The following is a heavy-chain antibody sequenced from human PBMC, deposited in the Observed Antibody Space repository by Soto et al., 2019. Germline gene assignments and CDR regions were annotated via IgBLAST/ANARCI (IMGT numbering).Heavy chain of an antibody. CDR2: INPDSGDT. Sequence: VASVKVSCKASGYTFTGQYMHWVRQAPGQGLEWMGWINPDSGDTKYAQKFQGRVTMTRDTSISTVYMELSRLKSDDTAVYYCARDRGNMVAIFHHYYGMDVWGQGITVTVSS. V-gene: IGHV1-2*02. CDR1: GYTFTGQY. CDR3: ARDRGNMVAIFHHYYGMDV. D-gene: IGHD3-3*02. J-gene: IGHJ6*02.